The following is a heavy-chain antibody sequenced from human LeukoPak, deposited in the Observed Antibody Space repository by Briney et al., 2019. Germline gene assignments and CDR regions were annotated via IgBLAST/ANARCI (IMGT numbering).Heavy chain of an antibody. V-gene: IGHV3-21*01. D-gene: IGHD3-22*01. Sequence: GGSLRLSCAASGFTFSSYSMNWVRQAPGKGLEWVSSISSSSSYIYYADSVKGRFTISRDNAKNSLYLQMNSLRAEDTAVYYCARGTPLFGGSGYYYGWGQGTLVTVSS. J-gene: IGHJ4*02. CDR3: ARGTPLFGGSGYYYG. CDR1: GFTFSSYS. CDR2: ISSSSSYI.